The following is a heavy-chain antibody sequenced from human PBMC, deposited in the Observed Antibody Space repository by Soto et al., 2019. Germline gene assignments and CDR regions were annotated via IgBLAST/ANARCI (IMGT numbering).Heavy chain of an antibody. CDR3: ARGRAVAGYFDY. D-gene: IGHD6-19*01. J-gene: IGHJ4*02. V-gene: IGHV1-69*12. CDR2: IIPIFGTA. Sequence: QVQLVQSGAEVKKPGSSVKVSCKASGGTFSSYAISWVRQAPGQGLEWMGGIIPIFGTANYGEKVQGRVTINADESRSRGYVERSSLRSEDTAVYYCARGRAVAGYFDYGGQGTLVTVSS. CDR1: GGTFSSYA.